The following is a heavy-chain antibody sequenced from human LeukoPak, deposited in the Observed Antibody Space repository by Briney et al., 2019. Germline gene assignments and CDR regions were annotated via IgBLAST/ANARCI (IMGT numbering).Heavy chain of an antibody. Sequence: VASVKVSCKASGHTFTGQYMYWVRQAPGQGLEWMGWISPNSGDTKYAQKFQGRVTMTKDTSISTAYIELRSLRFDDTAVYYCAGGGDEGDPAVWGEGTLVTVSS. V-gene: IGHV1-2*02. D-gene: IGHD2-21*01. CDR3: AGGGDEGDPAV. CDR2: ISPNSGDT. J-gene: IGHJ4*02. CDR1: GHTFTGQY.